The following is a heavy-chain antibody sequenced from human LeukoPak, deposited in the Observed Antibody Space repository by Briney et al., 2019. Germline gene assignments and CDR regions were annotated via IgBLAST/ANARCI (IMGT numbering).Heavy chain of an antibody. CDR1: GFTFSSYE. CDR3: TTGPGRLWFGDSDMDV. V-gene: IGHV3-15*01. J-gene: IGHJ6*03. Sequence: PGGSLRLSYAASGFTFSSYEMDWVRQAPRKGLEWVGRIKSKTDGGTTDYAAPVKGRFTISRDDSKNTLYLQMNSLKTEDTAVYYCTTGPGRLWFGDSDMDVWGKGTTVTISS. D-gene: IGHD3-10*01. CDR2: IKSKTDGGTT.